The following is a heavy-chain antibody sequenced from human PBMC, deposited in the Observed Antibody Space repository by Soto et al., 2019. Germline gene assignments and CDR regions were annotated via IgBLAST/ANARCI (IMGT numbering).Heavy chain of an antibody. J-gene: IGHJ4*02. CDR2: IYYSGST. CDR1: GGSISSYY. CDR3: ARAPAPLNSSSWYYFDY. V-gene: IGHV4-59*01. D-gene: IGHD6-13*01. Sequence: QVQLQESGPGLVKPSETLSLTCTVSGGSISSYYWSWIRQPPGKGLEWIGYIYYSGSTNYNPSLKSRVTISVDTSKNQFSLKLSSVTAADTAVYYCARAPAPLNSSSWYYFDYWGQGTLVTVSS.